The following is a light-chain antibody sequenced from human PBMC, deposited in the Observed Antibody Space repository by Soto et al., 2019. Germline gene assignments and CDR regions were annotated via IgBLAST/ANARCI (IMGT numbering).Light chain of an antibody. Sequence: DIQMTQSPSSLSASVADRVTIVCRASADISNDLGWFQQKPGKAPKRLISAASSLQNGVPSRFSGSRSGTEFTLTINTVQPEDMAAYYCLQHHSFPYTFGQGTKLEI. V-gene: IGKV1-17*01. CDR3: LQHHSFPYT. J-gene: IGKJ2*01. CDR1: ADISND. CDR2: AAS.